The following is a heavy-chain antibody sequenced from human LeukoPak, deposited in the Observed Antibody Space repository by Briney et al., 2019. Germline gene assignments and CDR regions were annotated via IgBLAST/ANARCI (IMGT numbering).Heavy chain of an antibody. CDR2: IDPTDSYT. J-gene: IGHJ4*02. Sequence: PGESLRISYKGSGYSFTTYWITWVRQMPGKGLEWMGRIDPTDSYTNYSPSFQGHVTISADKSISTAYLQWSSLKASDTAMYYCARQSRDGYNFDYWGQGTLVTVSS. V-gene: IGHV5-10-1*01. CDR1: GYSFTTYW. D-gene: IGHD5-24*01. CDR3: ARQSRDGYNFDY.